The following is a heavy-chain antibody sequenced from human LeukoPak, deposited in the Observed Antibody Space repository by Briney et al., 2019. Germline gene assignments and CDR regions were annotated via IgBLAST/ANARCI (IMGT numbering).Heavy chain of an antibody. CDR2: KYSGGGA. Sequence: PSQTLSLTCTVSPGSLRSGSYWVWIRRPPGKGLEWIGSKYSGGGAHYNPSLEGRVTISEDTSRNQFSLGVISVTAADTAVYYCARQHHEWIHRAPKDRIEFWGQGTLVTVSS. CDR1: PGSLRSGSY. D-gene: IGHD5-18*01. V-gene: IGHV4-39*01. CDR3: ARQHHEWIHRAPKDRIEF. J-gene: IGHJ4*02.